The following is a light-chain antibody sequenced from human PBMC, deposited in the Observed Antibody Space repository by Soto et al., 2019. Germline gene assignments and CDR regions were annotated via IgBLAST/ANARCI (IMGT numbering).Light chain of an antibody. CDR3: QQRSNWPPT. CDR1: QSVSSY. CDR2: DAS. J-gene: IGKJ4*01. Sequence: EIVVTQSPATLSLSPGERATLSCRASQSVSSYLAWYQQKPGQAPRLLIYDASNRATGIPARFSGSGYGTDVTLNIISREPEDFAVYYCQQRSNWPPTFGGGTKVEIK. V-gene: IGKV3-11*01.